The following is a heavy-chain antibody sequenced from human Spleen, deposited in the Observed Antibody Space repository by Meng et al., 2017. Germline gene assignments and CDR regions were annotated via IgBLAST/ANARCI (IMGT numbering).Heavy chain of an antibody. Sequence: GESLKISCATSGFTFSNCGMNWVRQAPGKGLEWVSYISSSGSTIYYADSVKGRFTISRDNAKNSLYLQMNSLRAEDTAVYYCASTNSYYYDSTLDYWGQGTLVTVSS. V-gene: IGHV3-48*04. J-gene: IGHJ4*02. CDR2: ISSSGSTI. CDR1: GFTFSNCG. D-gene: IGHD3-22*01. CDR3: ASTNSYYYDSTLDY.